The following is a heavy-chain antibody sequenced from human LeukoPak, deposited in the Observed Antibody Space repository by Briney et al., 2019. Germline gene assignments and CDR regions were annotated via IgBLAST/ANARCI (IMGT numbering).Heavy chain of an antibody. CDR1: GGSISSYY. D-gene: IGHD3-10*01. CDR2: IYSSGSA. V-gene: IGHV4-59*01. CDR3: ARDPGDY. J-gene: IGHJ4*02. Sequence: PSETLSLTCTVSGGSISSYYWSWIRQPPGKGLEWIGYIYSSGSANYNPSLKSRVTMSVDTSKNQFSLKLSSVTAADTAVYFCARDPGDYWGQGTLVTVSS.